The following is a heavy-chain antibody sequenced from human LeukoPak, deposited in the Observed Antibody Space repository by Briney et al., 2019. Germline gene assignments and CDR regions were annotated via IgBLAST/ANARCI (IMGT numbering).Heavy chain of an antibody. D-gene: IGHD4-17*01. CDR2: ISGSGGST. V-gene: IGHV3-23*01. CDR3: AKVHAPVTVTTRDY. CDR1: GFTFSSYA. Sequence: QPGGSLRLSCAASGFTFSSYAMSWVRQAPGKGLEWVSAISGSGGSTYYADSVKGRFTISRDNSKNTLYLQMNSLRAEDTAVYYCAKVHAPVTVTTRDYWGQGTLVTVSS. J-gene: IGHJ4*02.